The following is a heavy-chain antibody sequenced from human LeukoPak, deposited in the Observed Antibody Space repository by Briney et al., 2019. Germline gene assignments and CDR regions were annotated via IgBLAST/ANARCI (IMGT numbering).Heavy chain of an antibody. V-gene: IGHV4-31*03. CDR1: GGSISSGGYY. CDR2: IYYSGST. J-gene: IGHJ5*01. D-gene: IGHD2-8*01. Sequence: SSETLSLTCTVSGGSISSGGYYWSWIRQHPGKGLEWIGYIYYSGSTYYNPSLKSRLTISVDTSKNQFSLKLDSVTAADTAVYYCARGGGHCTNGVCPPWFESWGQGMLVTVSS. CDR3: ARGGGHCTNGVCPPWFES.